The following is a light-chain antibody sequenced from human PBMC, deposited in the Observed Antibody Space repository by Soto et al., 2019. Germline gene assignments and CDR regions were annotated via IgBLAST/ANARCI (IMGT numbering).Light chain of an antibody. V-gene: IGKV3-20*01. Sequence: EIVLTQSPGTLSFSPGERATLSCSASQSVSSSYLAWYQQKPGQAPRLLIFDASSRATGISDRFSGSGSGTDFTLTISRLEPDDFAVYYCQQYCRSTWTFGQGTKVDVK. J-gene: IGKJ1*01. CDR1: QSVSSSY. CDR3: QQYCRSTWT. CDR2: DAS.